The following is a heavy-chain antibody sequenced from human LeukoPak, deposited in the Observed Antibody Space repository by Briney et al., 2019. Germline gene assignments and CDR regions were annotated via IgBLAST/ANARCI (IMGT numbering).Heavy chain of an antibody. D-gene: IGHD5-24*01. CDR2: ISGDGSDT. V-gene: IGHV3-74*01. Sequence: QPGGSLRLSCAASGFTFSPYWMHWVRQAPGKGLVWVSRISGDGSDTRYADSVKGRFTLSRDNSKNTLYLQMNSLRAEDTAVYYCAKDRLRWAQLQYYFDYWGQGTLVTVSS. CDR1: GFTFSPYW. CDR3: AKDRLRWAQLQYYFDY. J-gene: IGHJ4*02.